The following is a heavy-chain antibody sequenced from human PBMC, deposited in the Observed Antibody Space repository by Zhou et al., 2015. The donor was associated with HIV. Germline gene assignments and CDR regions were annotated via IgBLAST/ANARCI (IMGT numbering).Heavy chain of an antibody. J-gene: IGHJ4*02. D-gene: IGHD3-3*01. V-gene: IGHV1-69*01. CDR2: IIPIFGTA. CDR1: GGTFSSYA. Sequence: QVQLVQSGAEVKKPGSSVKVSCKASGGTFSSYAISWVRQAPGQGLEWMGGIIPIFGTANYAQKFQGRVTITADESTSTAYMELSSLRSEDTAVYYCARASESYDFWSGYYRWGYFDYWGQGTLVTVSS. CDR3: ARASESYDFWSGYYRWGYFDY.